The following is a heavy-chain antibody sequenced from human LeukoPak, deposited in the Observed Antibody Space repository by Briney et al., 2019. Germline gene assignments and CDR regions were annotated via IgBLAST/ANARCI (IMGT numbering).Heavy chain of an antibody. CDR1: GFTFSSYA. CDR3: AREGDDCSSTSCWYFDY. J-gene: IGHJ4*02. V-gene: IGHV3-30*01. CDR2: ISYDGSNK. D-gene: IGHD2-2*01. Sequence: PGGSLRLSCAASGFTFSSYAMHWVRQAPGKGLEYGAVISYDGSNKYYADSVKGRFTISRDNSKNTLYLQMNSLRAEDTAVYYCAREGDDCSSTSCWYFDYWGQGTLVTVSS.